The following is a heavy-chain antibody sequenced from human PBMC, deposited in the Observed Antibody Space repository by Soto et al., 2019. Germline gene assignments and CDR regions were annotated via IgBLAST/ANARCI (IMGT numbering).Heavy chain of an antibody. Sequence: QVQLQQWGAGLLKPSETLSLTCAVYGGSFSGYYWSWIRQPPGKGLEWIGEINHSGSTNYNPSLKSRVTVSVAPSNNQLSLKLTSVTAADTAIFYCANRLSLESSSWLHNWFDHWGQGTLVTVSS. V-gene: IGHV4-34*01. CDR1: GGSFSGYY. J-gene: IGHJ5*02. CDR3: ANRLSLESSSWLHNWFDH. CDR2: INHSGST. D-gene: IGHD6-13*01.